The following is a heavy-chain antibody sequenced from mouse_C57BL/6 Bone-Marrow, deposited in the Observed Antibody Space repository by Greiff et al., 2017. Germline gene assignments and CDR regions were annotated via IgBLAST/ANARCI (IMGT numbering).Heavy chain of an antibody. CDR2: ISDGGSYT. J-gene: IGHJ4*01. CDR1: GFTFSSYA. CDR3: ARGGVLRYRYYAMDY. Sequence: EVQRVESGGGLVKPGGSLKLSCAASGFTFSSYAMSWVRQTPEKRLEWVATISDGGSYTYYPDNVKGRFTISRDNAKNNLYLQMSHLKSEDTAMYYCARGGVLRYRYYAMDYWGQGTSVTVSS. V-gene: IGHV5-4*01. D-gene: IGHD1-1*01.